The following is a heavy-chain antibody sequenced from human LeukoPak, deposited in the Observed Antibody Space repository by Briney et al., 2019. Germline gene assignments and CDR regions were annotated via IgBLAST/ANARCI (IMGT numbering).Heavy chain of an antibody. V-gene: IGHV1-2*06. CDR2: INPNSGGT. Sequence: GASVKVSCKASGYTFTGYYMHWVRQAPGQGLEWMGRINPNSGGTNYAQKFQGRVTMTRDTSISTAYMELSRLRSDDTAVYYCARGAPHYYDSSGPADYWGQGTLVTVSS. D-gene: IGHD3-22*01. CDR1: GYTFTGYY. J-gene: IGHJ4*02. CDR3: ARGAPHYYDSSGPADY.